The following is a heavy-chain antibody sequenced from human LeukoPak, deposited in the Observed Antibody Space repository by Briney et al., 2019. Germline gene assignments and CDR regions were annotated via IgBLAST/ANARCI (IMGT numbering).Heavy chain of an antibody. Sequence: GGSLRLSCAASGFTFNKAWMSWVRQAPGKGLEWVGCIKSKTDGGTTDYATAGKGRFLISRDDSKDTGYLQMNSLKIDDTAIYYCTTDFYDFWCGYTDYWGQGTPVTVSS. CDR1: GFTFNKAW. J-gene: IGHJ4*02. V-gene: IGHV3-15*01. CDR2: IKSKTDGGTT. CDR3: TTDFYDFWCGYTDY. D-gene: IGHD3-3*01.